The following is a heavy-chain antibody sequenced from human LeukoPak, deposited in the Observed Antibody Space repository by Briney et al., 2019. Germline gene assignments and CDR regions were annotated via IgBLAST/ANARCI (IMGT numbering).Heavy chain of an antibody. J-gene: IGHJ6*03. CDR2: IRYDGTEK. Sequence: GGSLRLSCAASGFTFGNYGMHWIRQAPGKGLEWVTFIRYDGTEKYYADSVRGRFTFSRDNSKNTLDLQMNSLRGEDTAVYYCAKGRDYYMDVWGKGTTVTISS. V-gene: IGHV3-30*02. CDR1: GFTFGNYG. CDR3: AKGRDYYMDV.